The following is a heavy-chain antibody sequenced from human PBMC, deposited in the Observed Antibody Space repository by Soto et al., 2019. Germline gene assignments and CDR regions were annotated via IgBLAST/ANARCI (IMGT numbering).Heavy chain of an antibody. V-gene: IGHV4-39*01. CDR3: ARLGGELVPYYYYGMDV. J-gene: IGHJ6*02. CDR1: GGSISSSSYY. D-gene: IGHD3-10*01. Sequence: PSETLSLTCTVSGGSISSSSYYWGWIRQPPGKGLEWIGSIYYSGSTYYNPSLKSRVTISVDTSKNQFSLKLSSVTAADTAVYFCARLGGELVPYYYYGMDVWGQGTTVTVSS. CDR2: IYYSGST.